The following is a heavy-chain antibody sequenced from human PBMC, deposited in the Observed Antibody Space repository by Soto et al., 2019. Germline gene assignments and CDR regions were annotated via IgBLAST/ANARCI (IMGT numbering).Heavy chain of an antibody. CDR3: ARSVAVTGANIDY. V-gene: IGHV4-59*01. CDR2: VYYTGST. CDR1: GGSISGSY. D-gene: IGHD2-8*02. J-gene: IGHJ4*02. Sequence: SETLSLTCSVSGGSISGSYWSWIRQSPGKGLEWLGYVYYTGSTNYSPSLRSRVSISVDTSKNEFSLRLSSVTAADTAVYFCARSVAVTGANIDYSDQGNYVTV.